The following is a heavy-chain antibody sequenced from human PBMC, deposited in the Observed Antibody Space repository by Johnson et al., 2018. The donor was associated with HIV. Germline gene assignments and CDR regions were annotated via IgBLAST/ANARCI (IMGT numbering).Heavy chain of an antibody. CDR3: ARVSTGFTVFGVVILPTGAFDI. D-gene: IGHD3-3*01. Sequence: VQLVESGGGLVQPGGSLRLSCAASGFTFSSYWMSWVRQAPGKGPEWLSYISSSGSTKYYVESVNGRFTISRDNAKSSLYLQMNSLGAEDTALYYCARVSTGFTVFGVVILPTGAFDIWGQGTVVTVSS. J-gene: IGHJ3*02. CDR2: ISSSGSTK. V-gene: IGHV3-48*04. CDR1: GFTFSSYW.